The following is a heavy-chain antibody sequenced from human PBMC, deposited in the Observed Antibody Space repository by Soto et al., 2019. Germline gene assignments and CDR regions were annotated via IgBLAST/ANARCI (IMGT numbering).Heavy chain of an antibody. V-gene: IGHV3-30*18. Sequence: VQLVESGGGVVQPGRSLRLSCAASGFTFSDYAMHWVRQAPGKGLEWVAVVSHDGRNTHYADSVKGRFTISRDSSKYTVSPEMTSLRAEDTAVYYGAKGGRQWLVTSDFNCWGQGALVTVSS. CDR2: VSHDGRNT. D-gene: IGHD6-19*01. J-gene: IGHJ4*02. CDR1: GFTFSDYA. CDR3: AKGGRQWLVTSDFNC.